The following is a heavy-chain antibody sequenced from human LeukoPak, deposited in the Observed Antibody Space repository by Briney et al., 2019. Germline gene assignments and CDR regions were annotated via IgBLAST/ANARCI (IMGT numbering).Heavy chain of an antibody. V-gene: IGHV4-61*02. CDR2: IYTSGIT. Sequence: SETLSLXCTVSGGSISSGSYYWSWIPQPAGKGLEWIGRIYTSGITNYNPFLKSRVTISVDTSKNQFSLKLSSVTAADTAVYYCARDRTLLSFWIHYTGGVPENWFDPWGQGTLVTVSS. CDR3: ARDRTLLSFWIHYTGGVPENWFDP. J-gene: IGHJ5*02. D-gene: IGHD3-16*01. CDR1: GGSISSGSYY.